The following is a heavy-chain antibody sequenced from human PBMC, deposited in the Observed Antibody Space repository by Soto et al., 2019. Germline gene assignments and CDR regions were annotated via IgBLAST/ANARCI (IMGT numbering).Heavy chain of an antibody. J-gene: IGHJ6*02. CDR3: ASAAGRGDYYYYGMDV. V-gene: IGHV3-30-3*01. Sequence: QVQLVESGGGVVQPGRSLRLSCAASGFTFSSYAMHWVRQAPGKGLEWVAVISYDGSNKYYADSVKGRFTISRDNSENXLYLQMNSLRAEDTAVYYCASAAGRGDYYYYGMDVWGQGTTVTVSS. CDR1: GFTFSSYA. CDR2: ISYDGSNK. D-gene: IGHD6-19*01.